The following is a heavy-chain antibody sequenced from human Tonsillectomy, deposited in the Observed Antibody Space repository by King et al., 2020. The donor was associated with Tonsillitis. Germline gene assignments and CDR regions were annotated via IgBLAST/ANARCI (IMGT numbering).Heavy chain of an antibody. D-gene: IGHD2-15*01. CDR1: GFTFRTYW. V-gene: IGHV3-7*01. CDR2: IKQDGSEK. J-gene: IGHJ6*04. Sequence: VQLVESGGGLVQPGGSLRISCAASGFTFRTYWMSWVRQAPGKGLEWVANIKQDGSEKNYVDSVKGRLTISRDNAKNSLYLQMNSLRADDTAVYYCARDFWTGDVVVVAAMDVWGEGTTVTVSS. CDR3: ARDFWTGDVVVVAAMDV.